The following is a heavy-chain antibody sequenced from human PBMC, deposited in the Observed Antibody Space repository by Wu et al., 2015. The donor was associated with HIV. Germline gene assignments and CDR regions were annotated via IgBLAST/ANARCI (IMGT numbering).Heavy chain of an antibody. CDR3: ATLVVVVAATPGGAGWFDP. V-gene: IGHV1-69-2*01. CDR1: GYTFTDYY. CDR2: VDPEDGET. Sequence: EVQLVQSGAEVKKPGATVKISCKVSGYTFTDYYMHWVQQAPGKGLEWMGLVDPEDGETIYAEKFQGRVTITADTSTDTAYMELSSLRSEDTAVYYCATLVVVVAATPGGAGWFDPWGPGNPGHRLL. D-gene: IGHD2-15*01. J-gene: IGHJ5*02.